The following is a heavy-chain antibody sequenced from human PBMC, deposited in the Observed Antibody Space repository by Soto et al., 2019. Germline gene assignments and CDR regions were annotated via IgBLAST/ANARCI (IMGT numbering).Heavy chain of an antibody. J-gene: IGHJ6*02. CDR2: IIPIFGTA. CDR1: GGTFSSYA. V-gene: IGHV1-69*06. CDR3: ASGAPLLRYFDWLLFNYYYYGMDV. D-gene: IGHD3-9*01. Sequence: SVKVSCKASGGTFSSYAISWVRQAPGQGLEWMGGIIPIFGTANYAQKFQGRVTITADKSTSTAYMELGSLRSEDTAVYYCASGAPLLRYFDWLLFNYYYYGMDVWGQGTKVTVSS.